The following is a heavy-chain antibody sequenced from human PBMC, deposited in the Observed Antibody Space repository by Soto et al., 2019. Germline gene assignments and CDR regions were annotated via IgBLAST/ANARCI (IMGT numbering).Heavy chain of an antibody. CDR1: GFPFSTFA. V-gene: IGHV3-23*01. D-gene: IGHD5-18*01. CDR2: INGNGDDT. Sequence: EVQLLESGGGLVQPGGSLRLSCAASGFPFSTFALSWVRQAPGKGLGWVSAINGNGDDTDYVGAVKGRFTISRDNSKNALWLQMNSLRAEDTAVYYCAGPGYSSQEFWGQGTLVTVSS. CDR3: AGPGYSSQEF. J-gene: IGHJ1*01.